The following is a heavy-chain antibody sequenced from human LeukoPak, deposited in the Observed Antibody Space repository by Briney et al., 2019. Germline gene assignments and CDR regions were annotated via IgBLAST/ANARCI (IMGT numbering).Heavy chain of an antibody. CDR2: IYTSGST. CDR3: ASTIAAEFDY. Sequence: SEXLSLTCTVSGGSISSYYWSWLRQPAGKGLEWIGRIYTSGSTNYNPSLKSRVTMSVDTSKNQFSLKLSSVTAADTAVYYCASTIAAEFDYWGQGTLVTVSS. V-gene: IGHV4-4*07. J-gene: IGHJ4*02. D-gene: IGHD6-13*01. CDR1: GGSISSYY.